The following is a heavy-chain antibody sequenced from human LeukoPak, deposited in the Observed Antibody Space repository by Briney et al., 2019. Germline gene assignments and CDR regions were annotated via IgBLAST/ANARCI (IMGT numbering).Heavy chain of an antibody. CDR1: GGSISSYY. D-gene: IGHD3-9*01. CDR3: AREGDYDILTGYPGGWFDP. J-gene: IGHJ5*02. V-gene: IGHV4-59*01. CDR2: IYYSGST. Sequence: PSETLSLTCTVSGGSISSYYWSWIRQPPGKGLEWIGYIYYSGSTNYNPSLKSRVTISVDTSKNQFSLKLGSVTAADTAVYYCAREGDYDILTGYPGGWFDPWGQGTLVTVSS.